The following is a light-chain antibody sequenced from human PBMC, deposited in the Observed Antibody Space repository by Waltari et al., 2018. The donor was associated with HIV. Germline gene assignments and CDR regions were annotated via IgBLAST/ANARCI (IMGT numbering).Light chain of an antibody. CDR2: EVS. CDR1: SSDVGSYNL. Sequence: QSALTQPASVSGSPGQSITISCTGTSSDVGSYNLVSWYQQHPGKAPKLMIYEVSKRPSGVSNRFSGSKSGNTASLTISGLQAEDEADYYCCSYAGSSPYVVFCGGTKLTVL. V-gene: IGLV2-23*02. J-gene: IGLJ2*01. CDR3: CSYAGSSPYVV.